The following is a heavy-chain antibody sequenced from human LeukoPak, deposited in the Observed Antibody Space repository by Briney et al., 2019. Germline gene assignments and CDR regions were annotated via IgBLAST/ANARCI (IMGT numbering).Heavy chain of an antibody. D-gene: IGHD4/OR15-4a*01. V-gene: IGHV4-4*02. J-gene: IGHJ6*03. CDR3: ARVMDTGYGGKLLGYYYYMDV. CDR2: ICHSGNT. Sequence: SETLSLTCAVSGGSISSIACWSWVRQPPGKGLEWIGEICHSGNTNYNPSLRSRVTISVDKSKNQFSLKVTAVTAADTAVYYCARVMDTGYGGKLLGYYYYMDVWGKGTTVTVSS. CDR1: GGSISSIAC.